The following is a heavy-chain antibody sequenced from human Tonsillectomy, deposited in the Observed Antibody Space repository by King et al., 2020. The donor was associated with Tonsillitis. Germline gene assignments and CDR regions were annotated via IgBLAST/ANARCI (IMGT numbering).Heavy chain of an antibody. CDR1: CDSISRRGYF. V-gene: IGHV4-39*01. J-gene: IGHJ4*02. CDR2: VYYSGST. CDR3: ARQGVPGGNDY. Sequence: LQLQESGPGLVKPWETLSLTCTVSCDSISRRGYFWGWIRQPPGKGLEWVAGVYYSGSTYYNPSLKSRVTASGETSKNQFSLHLNSVTAADTAVYYCARQGVPGGNDYWGQGTLVTVSS. D-gene: IGHD2-2*01.